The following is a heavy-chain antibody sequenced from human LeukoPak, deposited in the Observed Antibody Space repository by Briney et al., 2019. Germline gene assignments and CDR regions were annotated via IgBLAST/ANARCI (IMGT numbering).Heavy chain of an antibody. V-gene: IGHV4-59*08. CDR2: FYNSGST. J-gene: IGHJ4*02. Sequence: PSETLSLTCTVSGGSISTYYWSWIRQPPGKGLEWIGYFYNSGSTNYNPSLKSRVTISVDTSRNQFSLKLTSVTAADTAVYYCARHDGSYSFDSWGQGTLVTVSS. CDR3: ARHDGSYSFDS. D-gene: IGHD1-26*01. CDR1: GGSISTYY.